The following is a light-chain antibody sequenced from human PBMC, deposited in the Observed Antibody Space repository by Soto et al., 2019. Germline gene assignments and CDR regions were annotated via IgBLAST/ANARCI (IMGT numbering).Light chain of an antibody. J-gene: IGLJ1*01. CDR3: SSYAGSNNFV. CDR2: EVS. V-gene: IGLV2-8*01. Sequence: QSVLTQPPSASGSPGQSVTVSCTGTSSDIGAYIFVSCYQQHPGKAPKLMISEVSRRHSGVPERFSGSKSGNTASLTVSGLQAEDEAHYYCSSYAGSNNFVFGTGTKVTVL. CDR1: SSDIGAYIF.